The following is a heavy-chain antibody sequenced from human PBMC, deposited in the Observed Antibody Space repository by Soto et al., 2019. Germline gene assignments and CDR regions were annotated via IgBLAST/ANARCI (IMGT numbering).Heavy chain of an antibody. D-gene: IGHD2-21*02. Sequence: ASVKVSRKXTGYTYTSYAMHWVRQAPAQRLEWMGWINAGNGNTKYSQKFQGRVTITRDTSASTAYMELSSLRSEDTAVYYCARNLAPTWDESVVTALTFFDYWGQGTLVTVSS. V-gene: IGHV1-3*01. CDR2: INAGNGNT. CDR1: GYTYTSYA. CDR3: ARNLAPTWDESVVTALTFFDY. J-gene: IGHJ4*02.